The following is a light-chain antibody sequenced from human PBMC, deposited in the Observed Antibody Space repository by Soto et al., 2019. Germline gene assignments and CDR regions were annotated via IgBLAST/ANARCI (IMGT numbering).Light chain of an antibody. J-gene: IGKJ5*01. Sequence: NVLKQSPGTLSLSPGERATLSCRASQSVDNSNLAWYQQKLGRAPRLLISGASTRATGIPDRFSGSGSETDFTLTIARLEPEDFAVYYCQQYGSSPRTFGQGTRLENK. V-gene: IGKV3-20*01. CDR2: GAS. CDR3: QQYGSSPRT. CDR1: QSVDNSN.